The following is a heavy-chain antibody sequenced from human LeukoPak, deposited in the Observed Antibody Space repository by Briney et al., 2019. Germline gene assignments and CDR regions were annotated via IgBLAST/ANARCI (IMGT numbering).Heavy chain of an antibody. V-gene: IGHV3-53*01. CDR2: IYSGGST. D-gene: IGHD4-17*01. J-gene: IGHJ4*02. CDR3: ARGLTVTAFDY. CDR1: GFTFSSNY. Sequence: GGSLRLSCAASGFTFSSNYMSWVRQAPGKGLEWVSVIYSGGSTYYADSVKGRFTISRDNSKNTLYLQMNSLRDEDTAVYYCARGLTVTAFDYWGQGTLVTVSS.